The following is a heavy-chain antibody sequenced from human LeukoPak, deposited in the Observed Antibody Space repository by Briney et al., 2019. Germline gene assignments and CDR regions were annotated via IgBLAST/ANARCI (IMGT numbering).Heavy chain of an antibody. J-gene: IGHJ6*02. V-gene: IGHV1-3*01. D-gene: IGHD2-15*01. CDR1: GYTFTSYA. Sequence: GASVKVSCKASGYTFTSYAVHWVRQAPGQRLEWMGWINAGNGNTKYSQKFQGRVTITRDTSASTAYMELSSLRSEDTAVYYCARARYCSGGSCPLYYGMDVWGQGTTVTVSS. CDR2: INAGNGNT. CDR3: ARARYCSGGSCPLYYGMDV.